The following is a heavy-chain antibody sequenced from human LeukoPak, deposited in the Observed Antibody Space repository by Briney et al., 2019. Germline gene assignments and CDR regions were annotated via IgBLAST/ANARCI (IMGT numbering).Heavy chain of an antibody. CDR2: LYSGGDT. V-gene: IGHV3-66*01. D-gene: IGHD3-22*01. J-gene: IGHJ4*02. Sequence: PGGSLRLSCAAYGFTFSSYRMNWVRRAPGKGLEWVSILYSGGDTYYGNSVKGRFTISRDSSKNTLYLQMNSLRADDTAVYYCARDRAGEGYYDYWGQGTLVTVSS. CDR1: GFTFSSYR. CDR3: ARDRAGEGYYDY.